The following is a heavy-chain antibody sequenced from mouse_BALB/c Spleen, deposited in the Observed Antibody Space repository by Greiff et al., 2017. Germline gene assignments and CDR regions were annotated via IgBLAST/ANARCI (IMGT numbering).Heavy chain of an antibody. Sequence: EVKLMESGGGLVKPGGSLKLSCAASGFTFSSYAMSWVRQTPEKRLEWVATISSGGSYTYYPDSVKGRFTISRDNAKNTLYLQMSSLRSEDTAMYYCARHWAYYGNPLAMDYWGQGTSVTVSS. CDR1: GFTFSSYA. CDR3: ARHWAYYGNPLAMDY. D-gene: IGHD2-10*01. V-gene: IGHV5-9-3*01. CDR2: ISSGGSYT. J-gene: IGHJ4*01.